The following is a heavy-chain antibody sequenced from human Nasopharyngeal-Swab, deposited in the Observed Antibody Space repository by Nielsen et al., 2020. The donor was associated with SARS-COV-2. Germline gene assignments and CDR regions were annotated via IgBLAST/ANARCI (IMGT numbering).Heavy chain of an antibody. Sequence: WIRQPPGKGLEWVAVISYDGSNKYYADSVKGRFTISRDNSKNTLYLQMNSLRAEDTAVYYCARDRYWVMGNYYGSGSYYLDYWGQGTLVTVSS. CDR3: ARDRYWVMGNYYGSGSYYLDY. CDR2: ISYDGSNK. V-gene: IGHV3-30-3*01. J-gene: IGHJ4*02. D-gene: IGHD3-10*01.